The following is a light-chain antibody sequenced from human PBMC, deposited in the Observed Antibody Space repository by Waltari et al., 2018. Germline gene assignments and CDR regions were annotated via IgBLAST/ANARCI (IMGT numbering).Light chain of an antibody. V-gene: IGLV2-14*03. J-gene: IGLJ2*01. CDR1: GIDIGYYNF. Sequence: QSALAQSASVSGSPGQSITISCTGTGIDIGYYNFVSWYQQHPGKAPKLLIFDVSRWSSGVSHRFSGSKSGNTASLTISGLQAEDEADYYCSSYTSTNTIIFGGGTKVTVL. CDR2: DVS. CDR3: SSYTSTNTII.